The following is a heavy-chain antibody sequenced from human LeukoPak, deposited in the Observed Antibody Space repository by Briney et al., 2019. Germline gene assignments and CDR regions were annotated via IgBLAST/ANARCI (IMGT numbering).Heavy chain of an antibody. J-gene: IGHJ4*02. Sequence: GGSLRLSCAASGFTFDDYAMHWVRQAPGKGLEWVSGISWNSGSIGYADSVKGRFTISRDNAKNSLYLQMNNLRAEDTALYYCAKTPARYCSSTSCYSYFDYWGQGTLVTVSS. CDR3: AKTPARYCSSTSCYSYFDY. CDR2: ISWNSGSI. V-gene: IGHV3-9*01. CDR1: GFTFDDYA. D-gene: IGHD2-2*02.